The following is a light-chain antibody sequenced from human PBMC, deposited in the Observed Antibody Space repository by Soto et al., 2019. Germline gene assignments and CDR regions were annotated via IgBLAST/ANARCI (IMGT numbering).Light chain of an antibody. CDR2: AAS. V-gene: IGKV1D-12*01. Sequence: DIQMTQFPSSLSVSVGDRVTITCRASQDLSSWLSWYQQKPGKAPKLLISAASSMQSGVPSRFSGSGSGTDFTLTIRSLQPEDFATYYCQQHISSPITFGQGTRLEIK. CDR1: QDLSSW. CDR3: QQHISSPIT. J-gene: IGKJ5*01.